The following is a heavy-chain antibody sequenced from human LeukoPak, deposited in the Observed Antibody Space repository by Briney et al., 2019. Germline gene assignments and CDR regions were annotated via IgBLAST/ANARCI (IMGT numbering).Heavy chain of an antibody. Sequence: SETLSLTCSVSGGSISSSSYYWGWIRQPPGKGLEWIVTIYYGGSTYYNPSLKSRVTISVDTSKNQFSLKLSSVTAADTAVYYCARHRCSGGSCYPMNWFDPWGQGTLVTVSS. J-gene: IGHJ5*02. CDR3: ARHRCSGGSCYPMNWFDP. V-gene: IGHV4-39*01. D-gene: IGHD2-15*01. CDR2: IYYGGST. CDR1: GGSISSSSYY.